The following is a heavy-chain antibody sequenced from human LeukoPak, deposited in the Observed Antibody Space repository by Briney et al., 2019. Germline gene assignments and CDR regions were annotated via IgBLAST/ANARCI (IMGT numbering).Heavy chain of an antibody. Sequence: SETLSLTCAVYGGSFSGYYWGWIRQPPGKGLEWMGEINHSGSTNYNPSPKSRGTMSLDTSKNKFSLKLSSVTAADTAVYYCARSRGIAAAISPHMYFDLWGRGTLVTVSS. CDR3: ARSRGIAAAISPHMYFDL. CDR2: INHSGST. J-gene: IGHJ2*01. D-gene: IGHD6-13*01. V-gene: IGHV4-34*01. CDR1: GGSFSGYY.